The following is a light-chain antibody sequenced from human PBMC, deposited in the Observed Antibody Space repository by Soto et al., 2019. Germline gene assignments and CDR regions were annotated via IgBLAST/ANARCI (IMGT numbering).Light chain of an antibody. CDR2: GAS. CDR3: QQYNNWPRT. CDR1: QSVSSY. Sequence: EIVMTQSPVTLSVSPGERATLSCRASQSVSSYLAWYQQKPGQAPRLLIYGASTTATGIADRFSGSGSGTEFTLTISSLQSEDFAVYYCQQYNNWPRTFGQGTKVEIK. J-gene: IGKJ1*01. V-gene: IGKV3-15*01.